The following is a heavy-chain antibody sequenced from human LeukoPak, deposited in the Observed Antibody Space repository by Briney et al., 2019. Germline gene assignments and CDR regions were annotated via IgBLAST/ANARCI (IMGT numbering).Heavy chain of an antibody. Sequence: PGGSLRLSCAASGFTFSSYAMHWVRQAPGKGLEWVAVISYDGSNKYYADSVKGRFTISRDNSKNTLYLQMNSLRAEDTAVYYCARGGIRTSSSWDDYWGQGTLVTVSS. J-gene: IGHJ4*02. D-gene: IGHD6-13*01. V-gene: IGHV3-30-3*01. CDR1: GFTFSSYA. CDR3: ARGGIRTSSSWDDY. CDR2: ISYDGSNK.